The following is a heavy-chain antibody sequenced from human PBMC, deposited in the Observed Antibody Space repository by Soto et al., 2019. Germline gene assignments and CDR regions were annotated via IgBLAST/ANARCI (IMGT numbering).Heavy chain of an antibody. V-gene: IGHV2-5*02. Sequence: SGPTLVNPTQTLTLTCTFSGFSLSTSGVGVGWIRQPPGKALEWLSLIFWDDDKRYSPSLKSRITVTKDTSKNEVGLTMTSMDPVDTATYYCAHFTNYYDSSRYYLYYFEYWGQGPQVTVSS. CDR2: IFWDDDK. CDR1: GFSLSTSGVG. CDR3: AHFTNYYDSSRYYLYYFEY. D-gene: IGHD3-22*01. J-gene: IGHJ4*02.